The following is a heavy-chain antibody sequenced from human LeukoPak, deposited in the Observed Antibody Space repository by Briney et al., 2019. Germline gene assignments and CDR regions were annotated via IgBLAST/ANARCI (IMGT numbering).Heavy chain of an antibody. D-gene: IGHD6-13*01. V-gene: IGHV3-33*01. CDR3: ARDEESSSWYGNYYYYYGMDV. Sequence: GGSLRLSCAASGFTFSSYGMHWVRQAPGKGLERVAVIWYDGSSKYYADSVKGRFTISRDNSKNTLYLQMNSLRAEDTAVYYCARDEESSSWYGNYYYYYGMDVWGQGTTVTVSS. J-gene: IGHJ6*02. CDR1: GFTFSSYG. CDR2: IWYDGSSK.